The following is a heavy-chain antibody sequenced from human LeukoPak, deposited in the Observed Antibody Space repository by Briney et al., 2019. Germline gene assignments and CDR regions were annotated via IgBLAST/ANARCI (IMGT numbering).Heavy chain of an antibody. D-gene: IGHD2-15*01. CDR3: ARDRPSSGDFDY. CDR1: GFTFSSYG. Sequence: GGSLRLSCAASGFTFSSYGMHWVRQAPGKGLEWVAAIWYDGSNKYYADSVKGRFTISRDNSKNTLYLQMNSLRAEDTAVYYCARDRPSSGDFDYWGQGTLVTVSS. CDR2: IWYDGSNK. V-gene: IGHV3-33*01. J-gene: IGHJ4*02.